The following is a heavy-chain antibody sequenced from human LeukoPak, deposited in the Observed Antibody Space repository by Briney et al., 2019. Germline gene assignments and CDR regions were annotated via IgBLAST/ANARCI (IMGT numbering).Heavy chain of an antibody. Sequence: GGSLRLSCAASGFTFNTAWMSWVRQAPGKGLEWVGRIKSKPDGGTIDYAAPVKGRFTMSRDDPQSTLYLQMDSLRAEDTAVYYCAKDLGYDYVWGEGNLYDYWGQGTLVTVSS. CDR2: IKSKPDGGTI. J-gene: IGHJ4*02. V-gene: IGHV3-15*01. CDR3: AKDLGYDYVWGEGNLYDY. CDR1: GFTFNTAW. D-gene: IGHD3-16*01.